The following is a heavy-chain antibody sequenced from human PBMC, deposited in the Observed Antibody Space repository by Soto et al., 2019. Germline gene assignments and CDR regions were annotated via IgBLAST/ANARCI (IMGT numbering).Heavy chain of an antibody. CDR3: ASLYGSGSYYLESYYYYYMDV. CDR2: IYSGGST. D-gene: IGHD3-10*01. V-gene: IGHV3-53*04. CDR1: GFTVSSNY. Sequence: AGGSLRLSCAASGFTVSSNYMSWVRQAPGKGLEWVSVIYSGGSTYYADSVKGRFTISRHNSKNTLYLQMNSLRAEDTAVYYCASLYGSGSYYLESYYYYYMDVWGKGTTVTVSS. J-gene: IGHJ6*03.